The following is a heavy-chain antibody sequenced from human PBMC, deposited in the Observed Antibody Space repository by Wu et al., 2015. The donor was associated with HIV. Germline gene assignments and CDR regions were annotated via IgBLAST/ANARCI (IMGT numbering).Heavy chain of an antibody. CDR1: GYRFNTYG. CDR3: AREVTGDRNAFDI. Sequence: QVQLVQSEAEVKRTGASVKVSCKASGYRFNTYGLSWVRQAPGQGLEWMGWISAYNGDTKYAQKFQGRVTMTTDTSTSTASMELRSLRSDDTAVYYCAREVTGDRNAFDIVGPRDNGHRLF. CDR2: ISAYNGDT. J-gene: IGHJ3*02. D-gene: IGHD1-20*01. V-gene: IGHV1-18*01.